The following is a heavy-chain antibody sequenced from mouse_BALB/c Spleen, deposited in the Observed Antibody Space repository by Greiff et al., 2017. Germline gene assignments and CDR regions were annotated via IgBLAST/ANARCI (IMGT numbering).Heavy chain of an antibody. V-gene: IGHV14-4*02. CDR1: GFNIKDYY. CDR3: RNWDDYAMDY. Sequence: VQLQQSGAELVRSGASVKLSCTASGFNIKDYYMHWVKQRPEQGLEWIGWIDPENGDTEYAPKFQGKATMTADTSSNTAYLQLSSLTSEDTAVYYCRNWDDYAMDYWGQGTSVTVSS. CDR2: IDPENGDT. J-gene: IGHJ4*01. D-gene: IGHD4-1*01.